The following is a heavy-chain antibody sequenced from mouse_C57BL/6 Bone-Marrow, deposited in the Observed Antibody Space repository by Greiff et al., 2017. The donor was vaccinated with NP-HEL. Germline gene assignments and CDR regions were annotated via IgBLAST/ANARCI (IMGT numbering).Heavy chain of an antibody. CDR1: GFTFSDFY. CDR3: ARDGRSPMDY. Sequence: EVHLVESGGGLVQSGRSLRLSCATSGFTFSDFYMEWVRQAPGKGLEWIAASRNKANDYTTEYSASVKGRFIVSRDTSQSILYLQMNALRAEDTAIYYCARDGRSPMDYWGQGTSVTVSS. CDR2: SRNKANDYTT. J-gene: IGHJ4*01. V-gene: IGHV7-1*01.